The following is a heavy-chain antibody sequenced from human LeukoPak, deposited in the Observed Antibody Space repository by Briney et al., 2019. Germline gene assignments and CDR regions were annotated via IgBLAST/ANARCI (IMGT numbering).Heavy chain of an antibody. V-gene: IGHV4-59*01. Sequence: SETLSLTCTVSGGSISSYYWSWIRQPPGKGLEWIGYIYYSGSTNYNPPLKSRVTISVDTSKNQFSLKLSSVTAADTAVYYCARQYQTTGWFDPWGQGTLSPSPQ. CDR2: IYYSGST. CDR1: GGSISSYY. D-gene: IGHD2-2*01. J-gene: IGHJ5*02. CDR3: ARQYQTTGWFDP.